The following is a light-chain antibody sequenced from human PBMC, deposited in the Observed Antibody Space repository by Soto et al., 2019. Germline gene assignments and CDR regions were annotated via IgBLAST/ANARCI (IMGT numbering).Light chain of an antibody. J-gene: IGKJ2*01. CDR3: QQYYNTPYT. V-gene: IGKV4-1*01. CDR2: WAS. CDR1: QSIVYNSNNRNY. Sequence: DIVMTQSPDSRAVSLGERATINCRSSQSIVYNSNNRNYLAWYQQKPGQPPKLLISWASTRESGVPDRFSGSGSGPHFTLTISSLQAEDVASYYCQQYYNTPYTFGQGTKVEI.